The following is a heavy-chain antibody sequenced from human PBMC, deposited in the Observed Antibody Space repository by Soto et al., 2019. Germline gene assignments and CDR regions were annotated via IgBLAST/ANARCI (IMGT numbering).Heavy chain of an antibody. J-gene: IGHJ3*02. D-gene: IGHD4-17*01. Sequence: QVQLQESGPGLVKPSQTLSLTCTVSGGSISSGGYYWSWIRQHPGKGLEWIGYIYYSGSTYYNPFLKSRVTISVDTSKNQFSLKLSSVTAADTAVYYCARKNDGDYLGAFDIWGQGTMVTVSS. CDR3: ARKNDGDYLGAFDI. V-gene: IGHV4-31*03. CDR2: IYYSGST. CDR1: GGSISSGGYY.